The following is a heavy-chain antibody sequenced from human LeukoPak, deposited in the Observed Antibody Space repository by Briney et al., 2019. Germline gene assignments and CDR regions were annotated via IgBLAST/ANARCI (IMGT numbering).Heavy chain of an antibody. D-gene: IGHD2-15*01. J-gene: IGHJ4*02. Sequence: ASVKVSCKASGYTFTTYAMNWVRQAPGQGLEWMGWINTDTGNPTYAQGFTGRFVFSLDTSVSTAYLQISSLKAEDTAVYYCARASCTGGTCPTFIDFWGQETLVTVSS. V-gene: IGHV7-4-1*02. CDR2: INTDTGNP. CDR3: ARASCTGGTCPTFIDF. CDR1: GYTFTTYA.